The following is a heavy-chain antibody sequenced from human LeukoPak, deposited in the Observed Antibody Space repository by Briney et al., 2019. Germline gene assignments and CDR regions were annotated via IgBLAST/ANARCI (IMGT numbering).Heavy chain of an antibody. D-gene: IGHD1-7*01. Sequence: ASVKVSCKASGYTFTSYGISWVRQAPGQGLEWMGWISAYNGNTNYAQKLQGRVTMTTDTSTSTAYMELRSLRSDDTAVYYCARDRTGTTVGGYYYYVDVWGKGTTVTVSS. CDR3: ARDRTGTTVGGYYYYVDV. J-gene: IGHJ6*03. V-gene: IGHV1-18*01. CDR2: ISAYNGNT. CDR1: GYTFTSYG.